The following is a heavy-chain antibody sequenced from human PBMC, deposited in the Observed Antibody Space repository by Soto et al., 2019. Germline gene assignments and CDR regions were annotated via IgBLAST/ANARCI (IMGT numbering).Heavy chain of an antibody. CDR1: GFTFSDYS. Sequence: QVQLVESGGGLVQPGGSLRLSCAASGFTFSDYSMSWIRQAPGKGLEWVSYISSSSSYTNYADSVKGRFTISRDNAKNSLYLQMNSLRAEDTAVYYCARLAESSSWYWDYYYGMDVWGQGTTVTVSS. V-gene: IGHV3-11*05. D-gene: IGHD6-13*01. CDR2: ISSSSSYT. CDR3: ARLAESSSWYWDYYYGMDV. J-gene: IGHJ6*02.